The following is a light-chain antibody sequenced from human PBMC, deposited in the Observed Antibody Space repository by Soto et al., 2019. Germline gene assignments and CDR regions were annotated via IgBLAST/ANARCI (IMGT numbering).Light chain of an antibody. CDR2: NNN. CDR3: ALWDDSLNGLRV. V-gene: IGLV1-44*01. J-gene: IGLJ3*02. CDR1: SSNIGSNL. Sequence: QSVLTQPPSASGTPGQTVTISCSGSSSNIGSNLVNWYQLLPGTTPRLLIYNNNQRPSAVPDRFSGSKSGPSASLAISGLQSEDEGDYFCALWDDSLNGLRVFGVGTKLTVL.